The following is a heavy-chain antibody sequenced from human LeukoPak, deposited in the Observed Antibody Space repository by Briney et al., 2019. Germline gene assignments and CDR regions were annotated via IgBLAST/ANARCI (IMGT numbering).Heavy chain of an antibody. V-gene: IGHV3-23*01. J-gene: IGHJ5*02. CDR3: AKSPGIAVAGSWFDP. Sequence: GGSLRLSCVASGFTFSSYAMSWVRQAPGKGLEWVSAISGSGGSTYYADSVKGRFTISRDNSKNTLYLQMNSLRAEDTAVYYCAKSPGIAVAGSWFDPWGQGTLVTVSS. CDR2: ISGSGGST. D-gene: IGHD6-19*01. CDR1: GFTFSSYA.